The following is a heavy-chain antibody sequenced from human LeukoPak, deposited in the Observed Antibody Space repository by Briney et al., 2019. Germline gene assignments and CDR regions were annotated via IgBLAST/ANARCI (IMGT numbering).Heavy chain of an antibody. J-gene: IGHJ5*02. V-gene: IGHV4-30-4*01. CDR2: MYYSGST. Sequence: SETLSLTCTVSGGSISSGDYYWSWICQPPGKGLEWIGYMYYSGSTYYNPSLKSRVVISVDTSKNQFSLKLSSVTAADTAVYYCARPYYYDSRIDPWGQGILVTVSS. D-gene: IGHD3-22*01. CDR1: GGSISSGDYY. CDR3: ARPYYYDSRIDP.